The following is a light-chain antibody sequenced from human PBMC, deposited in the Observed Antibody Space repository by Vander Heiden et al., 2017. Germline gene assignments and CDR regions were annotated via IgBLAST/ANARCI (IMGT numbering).Light chain of an antibody. Sequence: DIVMTHSPLSLPVTPGAPAPIPCRPSQSLLTSNGYNYLDWYLQKPGQAPQLLIYLGSNRASGVPDRFSGSGSGTDFTLKISRVEAEDIGVYYCKQYVQTSFTFGHGTRLEMK. CDR2: LGS. CDR3: KQYVQTSFT. V-gene: IGKV2-28*01. J-gene: IGKJ5*01. CDR1: QSLLTSNGYNY.